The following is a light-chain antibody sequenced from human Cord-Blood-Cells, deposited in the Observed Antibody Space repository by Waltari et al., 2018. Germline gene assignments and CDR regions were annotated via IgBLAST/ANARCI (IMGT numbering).Light chain of an antibody. CDR1: QSVLYSSNNKNY. Sequence: DIVMTQSPDPMAVSLGERTTINCKSSQSVLYSSNNKNYLACYQQKPGQPPKLLIYWASTRASVVPDRFSGSGSATDFTLTISSLQAEDVAVYYCQQYYSTAYSFGQGTKLEIK. CDR2: WAS. V-gene: IGKV4-1*01. J-gene: IGKJ2*03. CDR3: QQYYSTAYS.